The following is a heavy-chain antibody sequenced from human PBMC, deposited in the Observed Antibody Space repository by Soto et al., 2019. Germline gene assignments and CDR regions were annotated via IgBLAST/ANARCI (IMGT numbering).Heavy chain of an antibody. CDR3: TNPQVYYGMDV. CDR2: IRSKANNYAT. CDR1: GFTFSGSA. J-gene: IGHJ6*02. V-gene: IGHV3-73*02. Sequence: EVPLVESGGGLVQPGGSLKLSCAASGFTFSGSAVHWVRRASGKGLEWVGRIRSKANNYATAYAASVQGRFTIFRDDLKNTAYLQMNSLKTEDTAVYYCTNPQVYYGMDVWGQGTTVTVSS.